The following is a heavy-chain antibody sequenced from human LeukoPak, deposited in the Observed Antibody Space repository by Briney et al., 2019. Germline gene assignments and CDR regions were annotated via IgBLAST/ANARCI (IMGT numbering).Heavy chain of an antibody. J-gene: IGHJ6*03. V-gene: IGHV4-59*08. CDR2: IYYSGST. CDR3: ARAPQESYYYYMDV. Sequence: PSETLSLTCTVSGGSISSYYWSWIRQPPGKGLEWIGYIYYSGSTNYNPSLKSRVTISVDTSKNQFSLKLSSVTAADTAVYYCARAPQESYYYYMDVWGKGTTVTVSS. CDR1: GGSISSYY.